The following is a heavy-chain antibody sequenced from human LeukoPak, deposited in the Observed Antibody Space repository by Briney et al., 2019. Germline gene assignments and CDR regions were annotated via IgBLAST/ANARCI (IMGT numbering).Heavy chain of an antibody. V-gene: IGHV3-66*01. CDR3: ARERDDSSGYFPDAFDI. Sequence: GGSLRLSCAASGFTVSSNYMSWVRQAPGKGLEWVSVIYSGGSTYYADSVKGRFTISRDNSKNTLYLQMNSLRAEDTAVYYCARERDDSSGYFPDAFDIWGQGTMVTVSS. CDR1: GFTVSSNY. CDR2: IYSGGST. J-gene: IGHJ3*02. D-gene: IGHD3-22*01.